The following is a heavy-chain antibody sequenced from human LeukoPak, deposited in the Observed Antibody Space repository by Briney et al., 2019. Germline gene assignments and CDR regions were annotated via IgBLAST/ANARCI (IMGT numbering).Heavy chain of an antibody. V-gene: IGHV1-69*13. D-gene: IGHD6-19*01. CDR3: AGGGIAVASAFDI. CDR2: IIPIFGTA. J-gene: IGHJ3*02. CDR1: GGTFSSYA. Sequence: SVKVSCKASGGTFSSYAISWVRQAPGQGLEWMGGIIPIFGTANYAQKFQGRVTITADESTSTAYLELSSLRSEDTAVYYCAGGGIAVASAFDIWGQGTMVTVSS.